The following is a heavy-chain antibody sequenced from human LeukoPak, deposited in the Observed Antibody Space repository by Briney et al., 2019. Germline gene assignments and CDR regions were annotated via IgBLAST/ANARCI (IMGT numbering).Heavy chain of an antibody. D-gene: IGHD6-19*01. J-gene: IGHJ5*02. CDR1: GGTFSSYA. Sequence: GASVKVSCKASGGTFSSYAISWVRQAPGQGLEWMGGIIPIFGTANYAQKFQGRVTITTDESTSTAYMELSSLRSEDTAVYYCARDGQWLVQGNWFDPWGQGTLVTVSS. CDR2: IIPIFGTA. CDR3: ARDGQWLVQGNWFDP. V-gene: IGHV1-69*05.